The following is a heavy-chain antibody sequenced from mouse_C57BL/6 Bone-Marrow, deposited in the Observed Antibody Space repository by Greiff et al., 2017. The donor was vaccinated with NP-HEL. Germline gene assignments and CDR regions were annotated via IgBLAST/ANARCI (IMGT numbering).Heavy chain of an antibody. CDR2: IDPSDSYT. V-gene: IGHV1-59*01. D-gene: IGHD1-1*01. CDR3: AREGYYGSSSYYFDY. CDR1: GYTFTSYW. Sequence: QVQLQQPGAELVRPGTSVKLSCKASGYTFTSYWMHWVKQRPGQGLEWIGVIDPSDSYTNYNQKFKGKATLTVDTSSSAAYMQLSSLTSEDSAVYYCAREGYYGSSSYYFDYWGQGTTLTVSS. J-gene: IGHJ2*01.